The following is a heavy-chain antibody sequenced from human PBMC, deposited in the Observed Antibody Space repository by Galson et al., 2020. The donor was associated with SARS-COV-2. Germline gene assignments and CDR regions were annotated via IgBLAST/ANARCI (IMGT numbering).Heavy chain of an antibody. J-gene: IGHJ5*02. CDR1: GGSISSSSYY. V-gene: IGHV4-39*07. CDR3: AREPLKDFWTGYGNWFDP. D-gene: IGHD3-3*01. Sequence: SETLSLTCTVSGGSISSSSYYWGWIRQPPGKGLEWIGSIYYSGNTYYNPSLKSRVTISVDTSKNQFSLKLSSVTAADTAVYYCAREPLKDFWTGYGNWFDPWGQGTLVTVSS. CDR2: IYYSGNT.